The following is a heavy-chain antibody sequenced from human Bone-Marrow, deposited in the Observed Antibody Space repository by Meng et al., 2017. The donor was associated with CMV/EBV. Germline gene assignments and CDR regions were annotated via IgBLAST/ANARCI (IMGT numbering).Heavy chain of an antibody. V-gene: IGHV3-30*04. CDR3: ARDCEEFWSGYYLDY. CDR1: GFTFSSYA. Sequence: GESLKISCAASGFTFSSYAMSWVRQAPGKGLEWVAVISYDGSNKYYADSVKGRFTISRDNSKNTLYLQMNSLRAEDTAVYYCARDCEEFWSGYYLDYWGQGTLVTVSS. J-gene: IGHJ4*02. D-gene: IGHD3-3*01. CDR2: ISYDGSNK.